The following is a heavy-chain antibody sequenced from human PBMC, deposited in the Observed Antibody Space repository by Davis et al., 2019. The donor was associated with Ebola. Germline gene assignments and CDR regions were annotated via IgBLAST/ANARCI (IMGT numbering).Heavy chain of an antibody. CDR1: GFTFSSYD. J-gene: IGHJ4*02. D-gene: IGHD5-12*01. CDR3: ARDSGYGIIDY. Sequence: GESLKIPCAASGFTFSSYDMHWVRQATGKGLEWVSAIGTAGDTYYPGSVKGRFTISRENAKNSLYLQMNSLRAGDTAVYYCARDSGYGIIDYWGQGTLVTVSS. V-gene: IGHV3-13*01. CDR2: IGTAGDT.